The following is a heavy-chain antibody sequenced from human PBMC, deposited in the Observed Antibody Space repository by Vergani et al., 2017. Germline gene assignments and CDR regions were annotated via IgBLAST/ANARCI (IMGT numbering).Heavy chain of an antibody. CDR1: GFTFNQYG. J-gene: IGHJ5*02. D-gene: IGHD1-14*01. CDR3: ARDLRLLYNRFDP. V-gene: IGHV3-33*01. CDR2: TWYDGKNK. Sequence: QVQLVESGGGVVQPGRSLRLSCAASGFTFNQYGMHWVRQAPGKGLEWVAVTWYDGKNKQYADSVKGRFTISRDNAKSTMYLQMNSLRDEDTGVYYFARDLRLLYNRFDPWGQGTLVTVSS.